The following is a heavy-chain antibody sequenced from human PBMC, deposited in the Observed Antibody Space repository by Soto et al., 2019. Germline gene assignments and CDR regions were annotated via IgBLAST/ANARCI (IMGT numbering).Heavy chain of an antibody. V-gene: IGHV3-30*18. CDR1: GFTFNIYG. CDR3: AKNQVYDRTPMGYGLGV. CDR2: ISYGGSGK. J-gene: IGHJ6*02. Sequence: GGSLRLSCAASGFTFNIYGMHWVRQAPGKGLEWVSVISYGGSGKYYADSVKGRFTISRDNSKNTLYLQMNSLRAEDTAVYYCAKNQVYDRTPMGYGLGVWGQGTTVTVSS. D-gene: IGHD3-22*01.